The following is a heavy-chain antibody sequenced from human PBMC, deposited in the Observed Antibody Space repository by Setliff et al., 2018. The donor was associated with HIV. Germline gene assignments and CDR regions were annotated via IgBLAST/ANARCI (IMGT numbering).Heavy chain of an antibody. CDR2: IYYTGST. Sequence: SETLSLTCTVSGVSVSSVGYYWTWIRQRPGKGLEWIGYIYYTGSTYYNPSLKSRVTISVDTSKNQFSLKLSSVTAADTAVYYCARAPFYYGSGSYQTFDYWGQGTLVTVSS. CDR3: ARAPFYYGSGSYQTFDY. CDR1: GVSVSSVGYY. V-gene: IGHV4-31*03. D-gene: IGHD3-10*01. J-gene: IGHJ4*02.